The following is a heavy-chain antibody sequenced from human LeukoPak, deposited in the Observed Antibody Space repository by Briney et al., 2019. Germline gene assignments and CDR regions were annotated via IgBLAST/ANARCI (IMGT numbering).Heavy chain of an antibody. CDR2: IHYSGSA. J-gene: IGHJ4*02. CDR3: AREGTGEYHFDY. D-gene: IGHD7-27*01. Sequence: SETLSLTCTVSGGSISSYYWSWIRQPPGKGLEWIGYIHYSGSAKYSPSHNPSLKSRVTISVDTSKNQFSLKLSSVTAADTAVYYCAREGTGEYHFDYWGQGTLVTVSS. V-gene: IGHV4-59*01. CDR1: GGSISSYY.